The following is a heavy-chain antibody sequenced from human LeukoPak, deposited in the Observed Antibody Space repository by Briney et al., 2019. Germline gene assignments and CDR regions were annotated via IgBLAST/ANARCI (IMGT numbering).Heavy chain of an antibody. V-gene: IGHV1-46*01. CDR1: GHIFTSYY. Sequence: ASVKVSCKASGHIFTSYYMYWVRQAPGQGLEWMGIINPSGGSIRYAQKFQGRVTMTRDTSTGTVYMELSSLRSEDTAMYYCASNKQWLDTGSAFDIWGQGAMVTVSS. CDR3: ASNKQWLDTGSAFDI. J-gene: IGHJ3*02. D-gene: IGHD6-19*01. CDR2: INPSGGSI.